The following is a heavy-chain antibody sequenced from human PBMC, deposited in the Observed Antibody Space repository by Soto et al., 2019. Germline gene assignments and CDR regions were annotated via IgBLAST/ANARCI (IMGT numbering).Heavy chain of an antibody. CDR3: TRAADPYYYDSSGYYYPDS. Sequence: GGSLRLSCIASGFIFGDYAMSWFRQAPGQGLEWVGFIRNKAYGETTEYVASVKGRFTISRDDAKSIAYLQLNSLKTEDTAVYYCTRAADPYYYDSSGYYYPDSWGQGTLVTVSS. V-gene: IGHV3-49*03. J-gene: IGHJ5*01. CDR1: GFIFGDYA. D-gene: IGHD3-22*01. CDR2: IRNKAYGETT.